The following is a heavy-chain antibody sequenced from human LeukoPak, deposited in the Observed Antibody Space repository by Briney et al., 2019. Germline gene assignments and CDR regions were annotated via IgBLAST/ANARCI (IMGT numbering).Heavy chain of an antibody. CDR2: INPNSGGT. Sequence: ASVKVSCKASGYTFTSYYMHWVRQAPGQGLEWMGWINPNSGGTNYAQKFQGRVTMTRDTSISTAYMELSRLRSDDTAVYYCARDHGYCSGGSCYGFSNWFDPWGQGTLVTVSS. V-gene: IGHV1-2*02. D-gene: IGHD2-15*01. CDR1: GYTFTSYY. J-gene: IGHJ5*02. CDR3: ARDHGYCSGGSCYGFSNWFDP.